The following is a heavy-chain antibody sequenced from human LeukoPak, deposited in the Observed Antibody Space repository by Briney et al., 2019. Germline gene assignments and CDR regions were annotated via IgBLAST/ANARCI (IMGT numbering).Heavy chain of an antibody. CDR2: IYPTGNT. V-gene: IGHV4-4*07. CDR3: ARLKFYDSTGYSPGYYMDV. Sequence: PSETLSLTCSVSGGAIISYYWSWIRQPAGKGPEWIGRIYPTGNTDYNPSLKTRVTMSTDLSKKQFSLRLRSVTAADTAVYYCARLKFYDSTGYSPGYYMDVWGKGTAVTDSS. J-gene: IGHJ6*03. D-gene: IGHD3-22*01. CDR1: GGAIISYY.